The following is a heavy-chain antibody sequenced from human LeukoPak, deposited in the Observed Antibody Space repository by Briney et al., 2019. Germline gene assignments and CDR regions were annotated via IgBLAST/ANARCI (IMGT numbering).Heavy chain of an antibody. CDR1: GFTFSSYA. CDR3: AKATYSSSWNLYFDY. D-gene: IGHD6-13*01. Sequence: GGSLRLSCAASGFTFSSYAMSWVRQAPGKGLEWVSTISGSGYITYYADSVKGRFTISRDNSKNTLLLQMNSLRAEDTAVYYCAKATYSSSWNLYFDYWGQGTLVTVSS. V-gene: IGHV3-23*01. CDR2: ISGSGYIT. J-gene: IGHJ4*02.